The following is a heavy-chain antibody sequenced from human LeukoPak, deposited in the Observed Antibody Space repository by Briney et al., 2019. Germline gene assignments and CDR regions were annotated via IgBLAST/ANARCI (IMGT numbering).Heavy chain of an antibody. Sequence: ASVKVSCKASGYTFTTSGISWVRQAPGQGLEWMGWISPYNGNTNYAQKFQGRVTMTTDTSTSTAYMELRSLRSDDTAVYYCAREQVKSSDYDFWSGPVYYYYYYMDVWGKGTTVTVSS. CDR1: GYTFTTSG. D-gene: IGHD3-3*01. V-gene: IGHV1-18*01. CDR3: AREQVKSSDYDFWSGPVYYYYYYMDV. J-gene: IGHJ6*03. CDR2: ISPYNGNT.